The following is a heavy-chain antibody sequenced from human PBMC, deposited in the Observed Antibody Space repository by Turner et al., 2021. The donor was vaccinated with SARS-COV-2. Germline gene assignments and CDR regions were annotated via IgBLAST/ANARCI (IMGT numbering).Heavy chain of an antibody. D-gene: IGHD6-19*01. CDR2: ISWDGGST. V-gene: IGHV3-43*01. J-gene: IGHJ6*02. CDR1: GFPVDDYT. CDR3: AKDISSWYEGIAVAGTNYGMDV. Sequence: EVQLVESGGVVVQPGGSLRLSCAASGFPVDDYTIHWVRQAPGKGLEWVSLISWDGGSTNYADSVKGRFTISRDNSKNSLYLQMNRLRTEDTALYYCAKDISSWYEGIAVAGTNYGMDVWGQGTTVTVSS.